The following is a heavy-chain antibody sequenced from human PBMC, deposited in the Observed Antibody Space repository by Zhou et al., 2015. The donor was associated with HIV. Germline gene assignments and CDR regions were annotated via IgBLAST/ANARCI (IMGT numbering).Heavy chain of an antibody. CDR1: GGTFNSYA. Sequence: QVQLVQSGAEVKKPGSSVKVSCKASGGTFNSYAISWVRQAPGQGLEWMGGIIPIFGTANYAQKFQGRVTITADESTSTAYMELSSLRSEDTAVYYCARDVSTGYCSGGSCYANKYGMDVWGQGTTVTVSS. CDR3: ARDVSTGYCSGGSCYANKYGMDV. CDR2: IIPIFGTA. J-gene: IGHJ6*02. D-gene: IGHD2-15*01. V-gene: IGHV1-69*12.